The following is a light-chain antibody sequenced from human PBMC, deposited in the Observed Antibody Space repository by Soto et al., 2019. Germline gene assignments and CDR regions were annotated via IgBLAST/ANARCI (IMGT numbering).Light chain of an antibody. V-gene: IGKV1-39*01. Sequence: DIQMTQSPSSLSASVGDRVTITCRASQSISSYLNWYQQKPGKAPKLLIYAASSLQSGVPSRFSGSGSGTDFTLTISSLQPEDFETYYCQQSYSTPPAFGPWPTV. CDR2: AAS. CDR3: QQSYSTPPA. CDR1: QSISSY. J-gene: IGKJ1*01.